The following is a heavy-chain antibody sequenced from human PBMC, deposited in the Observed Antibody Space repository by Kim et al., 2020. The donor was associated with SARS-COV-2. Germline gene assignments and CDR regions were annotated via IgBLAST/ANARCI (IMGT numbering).Heavy chain of an antibody. CDR3: ARDGDYGSVGGMDV. CDR1: GFTFSSYA. CDR2: ISYDGSNK. V-gene: IGHV3-30*04. Sequence: GGSLRLSCAASGFTFSSYAMHWVRQAPGKGLEWVAVISYDGSNKYYADSVKGRFTISRDNSKNTLYLQMNSLRAEDTAVYYCARDGDYGSVGGMDVWGQGTTVTVSS. J-gene: IGHJ6*02. D-gene: IGHD4-17*01.